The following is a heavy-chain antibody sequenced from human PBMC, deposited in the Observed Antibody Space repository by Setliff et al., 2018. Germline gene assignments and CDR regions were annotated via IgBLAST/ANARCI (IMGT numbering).Heavy chain of an antibody. CDR1: GYSIRSDYY. CDR3: ARRASSGLQTFDF. D-gene: IGHD6-13*01. J-gene: IGHJ4*02. Sequence: TSETLSLTCTVSGYSIRSDYYWGWIRQPPGKGLEWIGSLYHTGSTDYNPSLNSRVTISVGTSKNQFSLKLTSVTAADTAVYYCARRASSGLQTFDFWGQGALVTVSS. V-gene: IGHV4-38-2*02. CDR2: LYHTGST.